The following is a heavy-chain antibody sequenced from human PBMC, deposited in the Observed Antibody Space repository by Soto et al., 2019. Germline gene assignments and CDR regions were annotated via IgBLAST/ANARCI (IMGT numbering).Heavy chain of an antibody. D-gene: IGHD3-10*01. CDR1: GFKFRSYH. V-gene: IGHV3-30-3*01. CDR3: AGDGVEYASGMNWFDP. Sequence: GGSLRLSCAASGFKFRSYHMHWVRQAPGKGLEWVAVISYDGSNKYYADSVKGRFTISRDNSKNTLYLQMNSLRNEDTAVYYCAGDGVEYASGMNWFDPWGPGTLVTVSS. CDR2: ISYDGSNK. J-gene: IGHJ5*02.